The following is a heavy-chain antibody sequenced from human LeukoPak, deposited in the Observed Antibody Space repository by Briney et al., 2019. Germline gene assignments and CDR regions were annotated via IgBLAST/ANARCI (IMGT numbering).Heavy chain of an antibody. CDR3: ARDTESLGGDYGNLFGY. CDR2: ISYDGSNK. D-gene: IGHD4-17*01. V-gene: IGHV3-30*04. J-gene: IGHJ4*02. CDR1: GFTFSSYA. Sequence: GGSLRLSCAASGFTFSSYAMHWIRQAPGKGLEWVADISYDGSNKYYTHSVKGRFTISRDNSKNTLYLQMNSLRAEDTAVYYCARDTESLGGDYGNLFGYWGQGTLVTVS.